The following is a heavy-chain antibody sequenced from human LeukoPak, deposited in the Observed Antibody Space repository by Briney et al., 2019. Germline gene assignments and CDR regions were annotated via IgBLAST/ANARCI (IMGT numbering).Heavy chain of an antibody. J-gene: IGHJ6*02. V-gene: IGHV1-2*06. Sequence: GASVKVSCKASGYTFTGYYMHWVRQAPGQGLGWMGRINPNSGGTNYAQKFQGRVTMTRDTSISTAYMELSRLRSDDTAVYYCARAGSGWYFSGMDVWGQGTTVTVSS. CDR3: ARAGSGWYFSGMDV. CDR2: INPNSGGT. D-gene: IGHD6-19*01. CDR1: GYTFTGYY.